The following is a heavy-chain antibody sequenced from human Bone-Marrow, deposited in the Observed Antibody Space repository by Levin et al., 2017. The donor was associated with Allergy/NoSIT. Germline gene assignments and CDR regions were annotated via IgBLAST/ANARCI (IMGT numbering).Heavy chain of an antibody. V-gene: IGHV3-23*01. J-gene: IGHJ4*02. CDR3: AKLGDYFGSGRVSQFDH. CDR2: ISGSGEIT. Sequence: PGGSLRLSCAASEFSFSSYAMSWVRQAPGKGLEWVSSISGSGEITNYADSVKGRFTISRDNSKNTLYLQMNSLRGEDTAVYFCAKLGDYFGSGRVSQFDHWGRGTRVAVAS. CDR1: EFSFSSYA. D-gene: IGHD3-10*01.